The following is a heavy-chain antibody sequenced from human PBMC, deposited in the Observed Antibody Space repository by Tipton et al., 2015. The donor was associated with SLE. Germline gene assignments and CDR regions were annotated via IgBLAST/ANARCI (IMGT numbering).Heavy chain of an antibody. V-gene: IGHV4-39*07. CDR2: IYYSGST. J-gene: IGHJ5*02. CDR3: ARRADDYSNWFDP. CDR1: DGSISTSSNY. Sequence: TLSLTCTVSDGSISTSSNYWGWIRQTPGKGLEWIGNIYYSGSTYYNPSLKSRVTISVDTSTNQFSLELSSMTAADTAVYYCARRADDYSNWFDPWGQGTLVTVSS. D-gene: IGHD4-11*01.